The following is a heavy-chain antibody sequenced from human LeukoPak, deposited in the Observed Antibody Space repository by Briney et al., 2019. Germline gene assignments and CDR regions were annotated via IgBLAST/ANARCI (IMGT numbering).Heavy chain of an antibody. CDR1: GFTFSSYW. J-gene: IGHJ4*02. V-gene: IGHV3-7*01. CDR2: IKQDGSEK. Sequence: PGGSLRLSCAASGFTFSSYWMSWVRQAPGKGLEWVANIKQDGSEKYYVDSVKGRFTISRDNAKNSLYLQMNSLRAENTAVYYCARDTGSIAARPYYFDYWGQGTLVTVSS. CDR3: ARDTGSIAARPYYFDY. D-gene: IGHD6-6*01.